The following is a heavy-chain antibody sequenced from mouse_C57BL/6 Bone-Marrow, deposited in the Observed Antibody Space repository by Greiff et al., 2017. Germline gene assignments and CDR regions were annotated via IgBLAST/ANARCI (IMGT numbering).Heavy chain of an antibody. D-gene: IGHD1-1*01. CDR1: GFTFSDYG. J-gene: IGHJ1*03. V-gene: IGHV5-17*01. CDR2: ISSGSSTI. Sequence: EVQLVESGGGLVKPGGSLKLSCAASGFTFSDYGMHWVRQAPEKGLEWVAYISSGSSTIYYADTVKGRFTISRDNAKNPLFLQMTSLRSEDTAMYYCAANYYGSSYWYFDVWGTGTTVTVSS. CDR3: AANYYGSSYWYFDV.